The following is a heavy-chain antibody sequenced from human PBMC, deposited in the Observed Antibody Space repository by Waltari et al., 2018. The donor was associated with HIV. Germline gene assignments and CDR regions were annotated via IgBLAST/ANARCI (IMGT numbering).Heavy chain of an antibody. Sequence: QVQLVQSGAEVKKPGASVTVSCKASGYTFPGYYMHWVRQAPGQGLEWMGWINPNSGGTNYAQKFQGRVTMTRDTSISTAYMELSRLRSDDTAVYYCARSEGATTYYYYGMDVWGQGTTVTVSS. CDR2: INPNSGGT. CDR3: ARSEGATTYYYYGMDV. V-gene: IGHV1-2*02. D-gene: IGHD1-26*01. J-gene: IGHJ6*02. CDR1: GYTFPGYY.